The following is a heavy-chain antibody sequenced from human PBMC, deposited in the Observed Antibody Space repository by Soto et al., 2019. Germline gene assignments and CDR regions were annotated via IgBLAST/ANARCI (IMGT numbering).Heavy chain of an antibody. CDR2: INHSGST. CDR1: GGSFRGYY. CDR3: ARGFSSGWYGRGGGMDV. V-gene: IGHV4-34*01. Sequence: SETLYITCAVYGGSFRGYYWSWIRQPPGKGLEWIGEINHSGSTNYNPSLKSRVTISVDTSKNQFSLKLSSVTAADTAVYYCARGFSSGWYGRGGGMDVWGQGTTVTVSS. J-gene: IGHJ6*02. D-gene: IGHD6-19*01.